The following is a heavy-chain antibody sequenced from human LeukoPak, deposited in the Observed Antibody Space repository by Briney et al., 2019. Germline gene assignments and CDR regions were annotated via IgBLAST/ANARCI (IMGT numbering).Heavy chain of an antibody. V-gene: IGHV3-23*01. Sequence: GGSLRLSCAAPGFTFSSYAMSWVRQAPGKGLEWVSAISGSGGSTYYADSVKGRFTISRDNSKNTLYLQMNSLRAEDTAVYYCAKSEYSSRGTDDYWGQGTLVTVSS. CDR2: ISGSGGST. D-gene: IGHD6-6*01. CDR1: GFTFSSYA. CDR3: AKSEYSSRGTDDY. J-gene: IGHJ4*02.